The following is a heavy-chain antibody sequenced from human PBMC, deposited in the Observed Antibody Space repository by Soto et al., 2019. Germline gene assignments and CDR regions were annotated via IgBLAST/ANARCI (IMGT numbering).Heavy chain of an antibody. CDR2: ISYDGSNK. CDR1: GFTFSSYA. CDR3: ARGPSSLTHFDY. Sequence: GGSLRLSCAASGFTFSSYAMHWVRQAPGKGLQWVAVISYDGSNKYFADSVKGRFTISRDNSKNTLYLEMNSLRAEDTAVYYCARGPSSLTHFDYWGQGTLVTVSS. J-gene: IGHJ4*02. D-gene: IGHD2-2*01. V-gene: IGHV3-30-3*01.